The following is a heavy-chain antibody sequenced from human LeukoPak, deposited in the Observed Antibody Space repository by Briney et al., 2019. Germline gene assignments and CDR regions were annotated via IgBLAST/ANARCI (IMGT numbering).Heavy chain of an antibody. Sequence: GGSLRLSCAASGFTFSNYEMHWVRQAPGKGLEWVSYITKSGASIYYAASVRGRFTISSDTAENSLYLQMNSLRAEDTAVYFCARGRIPAAESFFDLWGQGTLVTVSS. V-gene: IGHV3-48*03. D-gene: IGHD2-15*01. CDR2: ITKSGASI. J-gene: IGHJ4*02. CDR3: ARGRIPAAESFFDL. CDR1: GFTFSNYE.